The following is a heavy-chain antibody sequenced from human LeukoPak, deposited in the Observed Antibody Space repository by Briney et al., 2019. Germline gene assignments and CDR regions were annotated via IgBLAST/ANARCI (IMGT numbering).Heavy chain of an antibody. V-gene: IGHV4-61*02. J-gene: IGHJ4*02. D-gene: IGHD3-16*01. CDR3: AGGRLGVASFDY. CDR1: GGSISSGSYY. CDR2: IYTSGST. Sequence: PSETLSLTCTVSGGSISSGSYYWSWIRQPAGKGLEWIGRIYTSGSTNYNPSLKSRVTISVDTSKNQFSLKLSSVTAADTAVYYCAGGRLGVASFDYWGQGTLVTVSS.